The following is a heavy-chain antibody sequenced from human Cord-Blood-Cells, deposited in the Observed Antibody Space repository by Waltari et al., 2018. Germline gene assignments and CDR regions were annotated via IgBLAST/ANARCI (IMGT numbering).Heavy chain of an antibody. V-gene: IGHV4-34*01. CDR3: ATESVCSSTSCFYTGFDY. CDR2: INHSGST. D-gene: IGHD2-2*01. J-gene: IGHJ4*02. Sequence: QVQLQQWGAGLLKPSETLSLTCAVYGGSFSGYYWSLIRQPPGKGLEWIGEINHSGSTNYNPSLKSRVTISVDTSKNQFSLKLSSVTAADTAVYYCATESVCSSTSCFYTGFDYWGQGTLVTVSS. CDR1: GGSFSGYY.